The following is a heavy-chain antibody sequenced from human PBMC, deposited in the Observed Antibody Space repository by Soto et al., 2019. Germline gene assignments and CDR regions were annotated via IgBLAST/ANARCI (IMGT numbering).Heavy chain of an antibody. CDR1: GFTFSSYG. Sequence: PGVSLRLSCAASGFTFSSYGMRWVRQAPGKGLEWVAVISYDGSNKYYADSVKGRFTISRDNSKNTLYLQMNSLRAEDTAVYYCAKGLLGYCSGGSCPGSSELDYWGQGTLVTVSS. CDR3: AKGLLGYCSGGSCPGSSELDY. J-gene: IGHJ4*02. CDR2: ISYDGSNK. V-gene: IGHV3-30*18. D-gene: IGHD2-15*01.